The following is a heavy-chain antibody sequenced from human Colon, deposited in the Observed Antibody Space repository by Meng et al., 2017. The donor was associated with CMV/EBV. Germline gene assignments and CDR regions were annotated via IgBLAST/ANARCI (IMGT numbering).Heavy chain of an antibody. CDR1: GDPISSGSHS. Sequence: QIQLPGSGPRLVKPAETLSLTCTASGDPISSGSHSWAWFRQPPGKRLEWIGSMYFSGIADYNPSLKSRVTISLHATQKQFSLRLTSVTAADSAVYFCARDLTNKWFYYWGQGTLVTVSS. CDR2: MYFSGIA. J-gene: IGHJ4*02. CDR3: ARDLTNKWFYY. V-gene: IGHV4-39*07. D-gene: IGHD1-26*01.